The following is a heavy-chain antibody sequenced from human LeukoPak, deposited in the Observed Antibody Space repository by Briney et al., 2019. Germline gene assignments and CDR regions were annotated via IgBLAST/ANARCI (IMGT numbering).Heavy chain of an antibody. CDR1: GFTFSSYA. Sequence: GASLRLSCAASGFTFSSYAMGWVRQAPGKGLEWVSAISGSGGSTYYADSVKGRFTISRDNSKNTLYLQMNSLRAEDTAVYYCAKWNKRWLQLSFLDYWGQGTLVTVSS. CDR2: ISGSGGST. J-gene: IGHJ4*02. CDR3: AKWNKRWLQLSFLDY. V-gene: IGHV3-23*01. D-gene: IGHD5-24*01.